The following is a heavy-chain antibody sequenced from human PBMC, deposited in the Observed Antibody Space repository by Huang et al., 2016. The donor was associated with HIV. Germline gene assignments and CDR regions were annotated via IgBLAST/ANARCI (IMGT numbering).Heavy chain of an antibody. CDR3: ARGRGTSWSFFDT. Sequence: QVRLDQWGAGLLKPSETLTLTCAVYGDSLSGFFWRWIRQSQGRGLEWIGEITQSGRTNYNPSLKSRVTIAIDTSKKQFSLKLKSVTADDTSTYYCARGRGTSWSFFDTWGQGSFVTVSS. V-gene: IGHV4-34*01. J-gene: IGHJ5*02. CDR1: GDSLSGFF. CDR2: ITQSGRT. D-gene: IGHD2-2*01.